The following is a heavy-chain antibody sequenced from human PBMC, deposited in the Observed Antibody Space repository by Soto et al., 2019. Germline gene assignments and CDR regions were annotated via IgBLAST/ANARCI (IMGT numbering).Heavy chain of an antibody. D-gene: IGHD5-12*01. CDR3: AKDVRPDGYWDLDY. CDR1: GFTIGNYV. CDR2: IYGNGGGT. J-gene: IGHJ4*02. V-gene: IGHV3-23*01. Sequence: GGSMRLSSTASGFTIGNYVVNLVRQAPGKGLEWVSGIYGNGGGTFYADSVKGRFTISRDNSRNTLYLQMNSLRAEDTAVYYCAKDVRPDGYWDLDYWGQGTPVTVSS.